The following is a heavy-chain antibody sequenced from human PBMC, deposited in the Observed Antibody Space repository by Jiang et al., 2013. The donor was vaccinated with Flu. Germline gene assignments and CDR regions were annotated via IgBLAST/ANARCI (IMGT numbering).Heavy chain of an antibody. Sequence: QLLESGGGLVQPGGSLSLSCAASGFTFTNYAMSWVRQAPGKGLEWVSSISTSGGYIYYADSVSGRFTISRDNSKNTLNLQMNSLGAEDTAVYYCAKRDCSGGGCYFDYWGQGTLVTVSS. J-gene: IGHJ4*02. CDR2: ISTSGGYI. D-gene: IGHD2-15*01. CDR3: AKRDCSGGGCYFDY. CDR1: GFTFTNYA. V-gene: IGHV3-23*01.